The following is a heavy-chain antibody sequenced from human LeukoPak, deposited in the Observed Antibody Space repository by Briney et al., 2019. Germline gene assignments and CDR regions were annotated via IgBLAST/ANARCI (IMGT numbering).Heavy chain of an antibody. CDR3: ARDNRGSVTAILFLFAFDI. Sequence: EASVKVSCKASGYTFTSYYMHWVRQAPGQGLEWMGIINPSGGSTSYAQKFQGRVTMTRDMSTSTVYMELSSLRSEDTAVYYCARDNRGSVTAILFLFAFDIWGQGTMVTVSS. CDR1: GYTFTSYY. V-gene: IGHV1-46*01. J-gene: IGHJ3*02. D-gene: IGHD2-21*02. CDR2: INPSGGST.